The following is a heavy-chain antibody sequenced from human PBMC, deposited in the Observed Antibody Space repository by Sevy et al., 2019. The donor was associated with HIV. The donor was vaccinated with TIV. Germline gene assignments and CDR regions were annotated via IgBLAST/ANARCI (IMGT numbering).Heavy chain of an antibody. J-gene: IGHJ4*02. CDR1: GGSISSSSYY. D-gene: IGHD4-4*01. CDR3: ARSITTPKGYYFDY. CDR2: IYYSGST. Sequence: SETLSLTCTVSGGSISSSSYYWGWIRQPPGKGLEWIGSIYYSGSTYYNPSLKRRVTISVDTSKNQFSLKLSSVTAADTAVYYCARSITTPKGYYFDYWGQGTLVTVSS. V-gene: IGHV4-39*01.